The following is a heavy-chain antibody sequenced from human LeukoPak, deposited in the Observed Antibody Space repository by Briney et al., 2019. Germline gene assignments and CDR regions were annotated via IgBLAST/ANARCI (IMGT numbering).Heavy chain of an antibody. V-gene: IGHV4-34*01. CDR2: INHSGST. D-gene: IGHD7-27*01. J-gene: IGHJ4*02. Sequence: SETLSLTCAVYGGSFSGYYWSWIRQPPGKGLEWIGEINHSGSTNYNPSLKSRVTISVDRSKNQFSLKLSSVTAADTAVYYCARGGPLTGEDYWGQGTLVTVSS. CDR1: GGSFSGYY. CDR3: ARGGPLTGEDY.